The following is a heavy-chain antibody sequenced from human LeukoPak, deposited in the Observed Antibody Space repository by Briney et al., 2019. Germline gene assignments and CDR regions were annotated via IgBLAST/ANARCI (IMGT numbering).Heavy chain of an antibody. CDR1: GGSFSVYY. J-gene: IGHJ6*03. CDR3: ARVAGDPIYYYYYMDV. CDR2: INDSGST. Sequence: SETLSLTCAVYGGSFSVYYWRWIRQSPGKGLEWIGEINDSGSTNYDPSLKSRVTISVETSKNQISLKLTSVTAADTAVYYCARVAGDPIYYYYYMDVWGKGTTVIVSS. D-gene: IGHD7-27*01. V-gene: IGHV4-34*01.